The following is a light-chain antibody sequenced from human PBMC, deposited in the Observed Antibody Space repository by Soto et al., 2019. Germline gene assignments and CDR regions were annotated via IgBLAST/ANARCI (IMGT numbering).Light chain of an antibody. CDR1: SNDVGDYDF. Sequence: QSALTQPRSVSGSPGQSVTISCTGTSNDVGDYDFVSWYHQHPGKVPSLVIFDVNVRPSGVPNRFSGSKSGTTASLTISGLLTEDEGIYYCCSYAGRYTWVFGGGSKLTVL. CDR3: CSYAGRYTWV. CDR2: DVN. J-gene: IGLJ3*02. V-gene: IGLV2-11*01.